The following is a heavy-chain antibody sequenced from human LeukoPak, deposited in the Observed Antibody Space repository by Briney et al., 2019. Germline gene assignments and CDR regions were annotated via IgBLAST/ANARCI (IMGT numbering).Heavy chain of an antibody. CDR1: GGTFSSYA. V-gene: IGHV1-69*05. J-gene: IGHJ6*03. CDR2: IIPIFGTA. Sequence: SVKVSCKASGGTFSSYAISWVRQAPRQGLEWMGGIIPIFGTANYAQKFQGRVTITTDESTSTAYMELSSLRSEDTAVYYCARVYSNSFNYYMDVWGKGTTVTVSS. CDR3: ARVYSNSFNYYMDV. D-gene: IGHD4-11*01.